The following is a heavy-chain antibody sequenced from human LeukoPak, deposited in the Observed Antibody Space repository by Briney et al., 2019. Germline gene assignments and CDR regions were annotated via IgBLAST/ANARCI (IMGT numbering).Heavy chain of an antibody. CDR1: GYTFTSYY. J-gene: IGHJ4*02. CDR2: INPSDGTT. D-gene: IGHD3-10*01. Sequence: ASVKVSCKASGYTFTSYYVHWVRQAPGQGLGWMGIINPSDGTTRYAQNFQGRVTMTRDTSTSTIYMELSSLRSEDTAVYYCARDHYAMVQGTMSVYWGQGTLVTVSS. V-gene: IGHV1-46*01. CDR3: ARDHYAMVQGTMSVY.